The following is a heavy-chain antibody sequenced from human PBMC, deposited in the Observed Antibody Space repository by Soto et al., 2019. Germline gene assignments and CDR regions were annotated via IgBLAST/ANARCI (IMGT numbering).Heavy chain of an antibody. CDR3: ARYGSGSYYDYYGMDV. D-gene: IGHD3-10*01. V-gene: IGHV3-9*01. J-gene: IGHJ6*02. CDR1: GFTFDDYA. CDR2: ISWNSGSI. Sequence: SLKISCAASGFTFDDYAMHWVRQAPGKGLEWVSGISWNSGSIGYADSVKGRFTISRDNAKNSLYLQMNSLRAEDTALYYCARYGSGSYYDYYGMDVWGQGTTVTVSS.